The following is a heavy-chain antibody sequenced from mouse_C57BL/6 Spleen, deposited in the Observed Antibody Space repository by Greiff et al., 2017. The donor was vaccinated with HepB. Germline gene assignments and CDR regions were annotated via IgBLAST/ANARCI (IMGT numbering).Heavy chain of an antibody. CDR2: ISSGSSTI. Sequence: EVMLVESGGGLVKPGGSLKLSCAASGFTFSDYGMHWVRQAPEKGLEWVAYISSGSSTIYYADTVKGRFTISRDNAKNTLFLQMTSLRSEDTAMYYCARDYYGGGFAYWGQRTLVTVSA. CDR3: ARDYYGGGFAY. D-gene: IGHD1-1*01. J-gene: IGHJ3*01. CDR1: GFTFSDYG. V-gene: IGHV5-17*01.